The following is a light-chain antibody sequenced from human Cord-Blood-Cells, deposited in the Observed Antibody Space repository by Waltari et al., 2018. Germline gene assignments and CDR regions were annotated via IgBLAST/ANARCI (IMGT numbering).Light chain of an antibody. CDR1: SPNIGSNY. J-gene: IGLJ2*01. CDR3: AAWDDSLSGLV. V-gene: IGLV1-47*01. CDR2: RNN. Sequence: QSVLTQPPPAPGTPGQRVTISCPGSSPNIGSNYVYWYQQLPGTAPKLLIYRNNQRPSGVPDRFSGSKSGTSASLAISGLRSEDEADYYCAAWDDSLSGLVFGGGTKLTVL.